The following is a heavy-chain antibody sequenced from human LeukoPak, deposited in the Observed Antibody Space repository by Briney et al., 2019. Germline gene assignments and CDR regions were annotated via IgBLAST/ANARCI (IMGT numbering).Heavy chain of an antibody. CDR3: PRPSRRWQYWYFDL. Sequence: SSETLSLTCAVSGYSISSGYYWGWIRQPPGKGLEWIGSIYHSGSTYYNPSLKSRVTISVDTSKNQFSLKLSSVTAADTAVYYCPRPSRRWQYWYFDLWGRGTLVTVSS. CDR1: GYSISSGYY. V-gene: IGHV4-38-2*01. J-gene: IGHJ2*01. CDR2: IYHSGST. D-gene: IGHD4-23*01.